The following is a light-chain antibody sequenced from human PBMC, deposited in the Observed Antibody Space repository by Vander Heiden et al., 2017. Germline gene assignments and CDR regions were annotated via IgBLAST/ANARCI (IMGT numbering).Light chain of an antibody. CDR3: AAWDDSLSGGV. CDR2: SNN. CDR1: SSNIGSNY. Sequence: QSVLTQPPSASGTPGQRVTISCSGSSSNIGSNYVYWYQQLPGTAPKLLIYSNNQRPSGVPDRFSGSKSGTSASLAISGLRSEDEADYYCAAWDDSLSGGVFGGGTKLTVI. V-gene: IGLV1-47*02. J-gene: IGLJ3*02.